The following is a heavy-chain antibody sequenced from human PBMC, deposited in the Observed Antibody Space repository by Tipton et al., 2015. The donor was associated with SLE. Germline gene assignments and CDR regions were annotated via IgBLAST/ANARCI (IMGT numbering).Heavy chain of an antibody. CDR3: ARVWRQLANYFDY. CDR1: GGSISSSNW. V-gene: IGHV4-4*02. Sequence: TLSLTCAVSGGSISSSNWWSWVRQPPGKGLEWIGEIYHSGSTNYNPSLKSRVTISVDKSKNHVSLKLSCVTAADTAVYYCARVWRQLANYFDYWGQGTLVTVSS. CDR2: IYHSGST. D-gene: IGHD6-6*01. J-gene: IGHJ4*02.